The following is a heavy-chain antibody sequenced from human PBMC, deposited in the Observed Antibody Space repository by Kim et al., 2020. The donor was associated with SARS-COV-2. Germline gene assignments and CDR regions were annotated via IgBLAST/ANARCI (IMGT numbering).Heavy chain of an antibody. D-gene: IGHD2-15*01. Sequence: PSLKSRVTISVDTSKNQFSLRVNSVTAADTAVYYCAREGIEMAPIHYFDYWGQGTLVTVSS. V-gene: IGHV4-34*01. J-gene: IGHJ4*02. CDR3: AREGIEMAPIHYFDY.